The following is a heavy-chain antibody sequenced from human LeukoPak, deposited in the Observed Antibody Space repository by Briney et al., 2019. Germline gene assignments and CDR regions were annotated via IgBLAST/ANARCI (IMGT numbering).Heavy chain of an antibody. Sequence: GGSLRLSCAASGFTFSSYSMNWVRQAPGKGLEWVSSISSSRGYIYYGDSVKGRFTISRDNAKNALYLQMNSLRAEDTAVYYCARDLRGSYYEADYMDVWGKGTRVTVSS. CDR1: GFTFSSYS. J-gene: IGHJ6*03. CDR3: ARDLRGSYYEADYMDV. D-gene: IGHD1-26*01. CDR2: ISSSRGYI. V-gene: IGHV3-21*01.